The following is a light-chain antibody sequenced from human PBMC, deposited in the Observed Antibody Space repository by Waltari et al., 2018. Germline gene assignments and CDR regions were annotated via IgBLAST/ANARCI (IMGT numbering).Light chain of an antibody. CDR3: QSFDSSHVV. J-gene: IGLJ2*01. CDR2: EYT. Sequence: FMLTQPHSVSESPGKTVTISCTRSSGNIATNYVQWYQHRPCSAPTKVIYEYTQRPSVVPVRFSGSIDSSSNSASLFISGLKAEDEAYYYCQSFDSSHVVFGGGTKLTFL. V-gene: IGLV6-57*03. CDR1: SGNIATNY.